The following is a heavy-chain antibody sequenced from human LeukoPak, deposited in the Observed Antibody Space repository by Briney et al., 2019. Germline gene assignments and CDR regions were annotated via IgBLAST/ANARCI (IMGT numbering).Heavy chain of an antibody. CDR3: TTDGSYCGGDCYSS. J-gene: IGHJ5*02. CDR1: GFTFNNYA. V-gene: IGHV3-23*01. Sequence: GGSLRLSCAASGFTFNNYAMTWVRQAPGKGLEWVSAISGSGGTTLYADSVKGRFTISRDNSKSTLYLQMNSLKTEDTAVYYCTTDGSYCGGDCYSSWGQGTLVTVSS. D-gene: IGHD2-21*02. CDR2: ISGSGGTT.